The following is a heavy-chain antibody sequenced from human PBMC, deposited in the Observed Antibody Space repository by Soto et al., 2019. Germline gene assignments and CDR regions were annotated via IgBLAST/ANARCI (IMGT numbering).Heavy chain of an antibody. Sequence: PGESLKISCKGSGYSFTSSWISWVRQMPGKGLEWMGRIDPSDSYTNYSPSFQGRVTISADKSISTAYLQWSSLKASDTAMYYCATATGSYSYYYYVMDVWGQGTTVTVSS. D-gene: IGHD1-26*01. CDR3: ATATGSYSYYYYVMDV. V-gene: IGHV5-10-1*01. CDR1: GYSFTSSW. CDR2: IDPSDSYT. J-gene: IGHJ6*02.